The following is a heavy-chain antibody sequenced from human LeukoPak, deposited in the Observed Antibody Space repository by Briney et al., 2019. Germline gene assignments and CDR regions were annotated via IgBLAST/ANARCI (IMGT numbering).Heavy chain of an antibody. J-gene: IGHJ4*02. CDR1: GFTFSSYS. CDR3: ARDLGGTDYDSSGYYL. D-gene: IGHD3-22*01. Sequence: GGSLRLSCAASGFTFSSYSMNWVRQAPGKGLEWVSSISSSSSYIYYADSVKGRFTISRGNAKNSLYLQMNSPRAEDTAVYYCARDLGGTDYDSSGYYLGGQGTLVTVSS. V-gene: IGHV3-21*01. CDR2: ISSSSSYI.